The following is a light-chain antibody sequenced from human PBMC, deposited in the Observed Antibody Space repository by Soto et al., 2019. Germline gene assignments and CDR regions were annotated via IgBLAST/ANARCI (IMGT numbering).Light chain of an antibody. V-gene: IGKV1-5*03. CDR2: KAS. Sequence: DIQMTQSPSTLSASVGDRVTITCRASHTISSWLAWYQQKPGKAPKLLIYKASSLESGVPSRFSGGGSGTEFPLTISSLQPDDFATYYCQQYNSWYSFGQGTKLEIK. J-gene: IGKJ2*01. CDR1: HTISSW. CDR3: QQYNSWYS.